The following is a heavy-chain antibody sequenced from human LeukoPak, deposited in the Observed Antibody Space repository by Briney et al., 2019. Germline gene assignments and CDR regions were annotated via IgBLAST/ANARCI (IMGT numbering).Heavy chain of an antibody. Sequence: ASVKVPCKASGYTFASYAMNWVRQAPGQGLEWMGWINTNTGNPTYAQGFTGRFVFSLDTSVSTAYLQISSLKAEDTAVYYCARWGVAGTYDAFDIWGQGTMVTVPS. V-gene: IGHV7-4-1*02. CDR1: GYTFASYA. D-gene: IGHD6-19*01. J-gene: IGHJ3*02. CDR2: INTNTGNP. CDR3: ARWGVAGTYDAFDI.